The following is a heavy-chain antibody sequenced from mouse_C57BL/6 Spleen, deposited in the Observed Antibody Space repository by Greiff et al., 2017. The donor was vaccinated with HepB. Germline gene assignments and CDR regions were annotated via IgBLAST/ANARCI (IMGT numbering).Heavy chain of an antibody. D-gene: IGHD1-1*01. CDR2: IYPGDGDT. CDR1: GYAFSSYW. Sequence: QVQLQQSGAELVKPGASVKISCKASGYAFSSYWMNWVKQRPGKGLEWIGQIYPGDGDTNYNGKFKGKATLTADKSSSTAYMQLSSLTSEDSAVYFCARSPLSYYGSSYAMDYWGQGTSVTVSS. V-gene: IGHV1-80*01. CDR3: ARSPLSYYGSSYAMDY. J-gene: IGHJ4*01.